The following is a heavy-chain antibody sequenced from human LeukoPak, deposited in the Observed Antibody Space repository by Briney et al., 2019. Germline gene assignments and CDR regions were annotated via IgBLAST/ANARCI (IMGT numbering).Heavy chain of an antibody. Sequence: SQTLSLTCTVSGGSISSGDYYWSWIRQPPGKGLEWIGYIYYSGSTYYNPSLKSRVTISVDTSKNQFSLKLSSVNAADTAVYYCASLKITLVRGGNWFDPWGQGTLVTVSS. CDR3: ASLKITLVRGGNWFDP. CDR2: IYYSGST. J-gene: IGHJ5*02. V-gene: IGHV4-30-4*01. CDR1: GGSISSGDYY. D-gene: IGHD3-10*01.